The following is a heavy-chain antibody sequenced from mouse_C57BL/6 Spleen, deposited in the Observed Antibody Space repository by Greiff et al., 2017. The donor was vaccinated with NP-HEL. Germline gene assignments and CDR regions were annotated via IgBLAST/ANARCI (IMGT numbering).Heavy chain of an antibody. V-gene: IGHV1-18*01. CDR3: ARRAYYYGFLDY. CDR1: GYTFTDYN. Sequence: EVQLQQSGPELVKPGASVKIPCKASGYTFTDYNMDWVKQSHGKSLEWIGDINPNNGGTIYNQKFKGKATLTVDKSSSTAYMELRSLTSEDTAVYYCARRAYYYGFLDYWGQGTTLTVSS. D-gene: IGHD1-1*01. CDR2: INPNNGGT. J-gene: IGHJ2*01.